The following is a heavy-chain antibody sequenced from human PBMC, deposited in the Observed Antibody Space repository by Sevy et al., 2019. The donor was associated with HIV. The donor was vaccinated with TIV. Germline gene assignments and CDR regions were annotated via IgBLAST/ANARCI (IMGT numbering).Heavy chain of an antibody. Sequence: GGSLRLSCAASGFTFSNVWTSWVRQASGKGLEWVGRIQSKSEGGTTDYAAPVKGRFSISRDESSGTLYLQMNSLKTEDTAVYYCTTMMRLYGDPNFWYFDLWGRGTLVTVSS. D-gene: IGHD4-17*01. J-gene: IGHJ2*01. CDR3: TTMMRLYGDPNFWYFDL. V-gene: IGHV3-15*01. CDR2: IQSKSEGGTT. CDR1: GFTFSNVW.